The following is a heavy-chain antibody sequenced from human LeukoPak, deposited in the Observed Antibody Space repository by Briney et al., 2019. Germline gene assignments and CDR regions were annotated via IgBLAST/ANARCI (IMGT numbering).Heavy chain of an antibody. J-gene: IGHJ5*02. CDR3: AREVVTRENWFDP. D-gene: IGHD4-23*01. Sequence: GGSLRLSCAASGFTFSSYAMHWVRQAPGKGLEWVAVISYDGSNKYYADSVKGRFTISRDNSKNTLYLQMNSLRAEDTAVYYCAREVVTRENWFDPWGQGTLVTVSS. CDR1: GFTFSSYA. CDR2: ISYDGSNK. V-gene: IGHV3-30-3*01.